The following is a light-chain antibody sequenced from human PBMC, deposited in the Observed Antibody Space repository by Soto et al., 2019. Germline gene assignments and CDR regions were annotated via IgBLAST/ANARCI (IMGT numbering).Light chain of an antibody. J-gene: IGLJ3*02. CDR2: DVT. V-gene: IGLV2-14*03. Sequence: QSVLTQPASVSGSPGQSITISCTGTSSDVGGYNYVSWYQHHPGKAPKLMIYDVTNRPSGVSNRFSGSKSGNTASLTISGLQAEDEADYYCTSYTTSSPYLVFGGGTKGPS. CDR1: SSDVGGYNY. CDR3: TSYTTSSPYLV.